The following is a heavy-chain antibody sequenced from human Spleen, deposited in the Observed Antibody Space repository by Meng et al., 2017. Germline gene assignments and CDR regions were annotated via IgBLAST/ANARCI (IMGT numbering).Heavy chain of an antibody. CDR2: ISGSAYRT. D-gene: IGHD3-22*01. CDR1: GFTFGTYA. CDR3: VRADPYYDSPFDY. J-gene: IGHJ4*02. V-gene: IGHV3-23*01. Sequence: GESLKISCEASGFTFGTYAMTWVRQAPGQGPEWVSSISGSAYRTYYADSVEGRFTISRDNSKNTLYLQMNSLRAEDTALYYCVRADPYYDSPFDYWGQGTLVTVSS.